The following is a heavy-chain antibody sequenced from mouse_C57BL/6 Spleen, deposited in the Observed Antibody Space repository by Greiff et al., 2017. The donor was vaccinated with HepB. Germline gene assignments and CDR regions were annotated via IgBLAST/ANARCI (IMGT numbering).Heavy chain of an antibody. D-gene: IGHD1-1*01. CDR2: IDPENGDT. CDR1: GFNIKDDY. Sequence: EVKLVESGAELVRPGASVKLSCTASGFNIKDDYMHWVKQRPEQGLEWIGWIDPENGDTEYASKFQGKATITADTSSNTAYLQLSSLTSEDTAVYYCTTLTLTTVVATGYWGQGTTLTVSS. V-gene: IGHV14-4*01. CDR3: TTLTLTTVVATGY. J-gene: IGHJ2*01.